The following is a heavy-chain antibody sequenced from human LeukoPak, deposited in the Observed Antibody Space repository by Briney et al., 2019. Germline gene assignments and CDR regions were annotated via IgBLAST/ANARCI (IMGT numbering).Heavy chain of an antibody. D-gene: IGHD6-13*01. CDR3: ARVYTTSSSWYGDFDY. Sequence: GGSLRFSCAASGFTFSSYWMTWVRQAPGKGLEWVVNIQEDGSEKYYVDSVKGRFTISRDNAKNSVYLQMDSLRAEDTAVYYCARVYTTSSSWYGDFDYWGQGTLVTVSS. CDR2: IQEDGSEK. V-gene: IGHV3-7*01. J-gene: IGHJ4*02. CDR1: GFTFSSYW.